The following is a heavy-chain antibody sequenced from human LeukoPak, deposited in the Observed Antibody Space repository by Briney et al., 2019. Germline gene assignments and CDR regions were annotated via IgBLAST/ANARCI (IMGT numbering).Heavy chain of an antibody. J-gene: IGHJ4*02. V-gene: IGHV3-30-3*01. CDR1: GFTFSSYA. Sequence: GGSLRLSCAASGFTFSSYAMHWVRQAPGKGLEWVAVISYDGSNKYYADSVKGRFTISRDNSKNTLYLQMNSLRAEDTAVYYCATSVTTPFDYWGQGTLVTVSS. CDR2: ISYDGSNK. CDR3: ATSVTTPFDY. D-gene: IGHD4-17*01.